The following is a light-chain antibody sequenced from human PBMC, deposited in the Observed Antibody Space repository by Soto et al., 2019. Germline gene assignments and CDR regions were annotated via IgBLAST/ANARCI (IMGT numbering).Light chain of an antibody. CDR3: QQRSNWPPFT. CDR2: DAS. CDR1: QSVSTY. Sequence: EIVLTQSPATLSLSPGERATLSCRASQSVSTYLAWYQQKSGQAPRLLIYDASNRATGIPARFSGSGSGTDFTLTISSLAPEDFAVYYCQQRSNWPPFTFGPGTKVDIK. J-gene: IGKJ3*01. V-gene: IGKV3-11*01.